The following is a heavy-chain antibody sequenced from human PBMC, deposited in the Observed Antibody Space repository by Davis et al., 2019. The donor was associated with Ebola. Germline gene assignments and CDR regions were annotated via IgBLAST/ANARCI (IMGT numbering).Heavy chain of an antibody. Sequence: ASVKVSCKASGYTFTGYYMHWVRQAPGQGLEWMGWISAYNGNTNYAQKLQGRVTMTTDTSTSTAYIELRSLRSDDTAVYYCARAQQRLVDYWGQGTLVTVSS. CDR1: GYTFTGYY. CDR3: ARAQQRLVDY. J-gene: IGHJ4*02. CDR2: ISAYNGNT. V-gene: IGHV1-18*04. D-gene: IGHD6-25*01.